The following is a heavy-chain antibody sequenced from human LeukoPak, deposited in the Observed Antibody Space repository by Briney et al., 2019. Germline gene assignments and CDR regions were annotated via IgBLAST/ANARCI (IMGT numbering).Heavy chain of an antibody. J-gene: IGHJ4*02. Sequence: SETLSLTCTVSGGSISSYYWSWIRQPAGKGLEWIGRISTSGSTNYNPSLKSRVTMSVDTSKKQFSLKLSSVTAADTAVYYCARTSHYVDIAATIPYGIYYFDYWGQGTLVTVSS. CDR1: GGSISSYY. V-gene: IGHV4-4*07. D-gene: IGHD5-12*01. CDR3: ARTSHYVDIAATIPYGIYYFDY. CDR2: ISTSGST.